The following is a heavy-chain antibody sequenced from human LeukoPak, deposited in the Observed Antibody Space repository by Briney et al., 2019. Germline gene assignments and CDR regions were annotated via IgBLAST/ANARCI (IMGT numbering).Heavy chain of an antibody. J-gene: IGHJ5*02. V-gene: IGHV4-34*01. D-gene: IGHD5-18*01. CDR2: INHSGST. Sequence: PSETLSLTCAVYGGSFSGYYWSWIRQPPGKGLEWIGEINHSGSTNYNPSLKSRVTISVDTSKNQFSLKLSSVTAADTAVYYCARTQNTAMVPDWFDPWGQGTLVTVSS. CDR1: GGSFSGYY. CDR3: ARTQNTAMVPDWFDP.